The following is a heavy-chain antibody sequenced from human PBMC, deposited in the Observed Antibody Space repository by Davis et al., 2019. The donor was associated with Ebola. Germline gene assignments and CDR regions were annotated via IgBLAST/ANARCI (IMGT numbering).Heavy chain of an antibody. Sequence: GESPKISCAASGFTFSSYEMNWVRQAPGKRLEWISYISSSGSPIYYAAAVKGRFTISRDNAKNSLYLQMNSLSAEDTAVYYCARGDRDDYVWGSYRRYFDYWGQGTLVTVSS. V-gene: IGHV3-48*03. CDR2: ISSSGSPI. CDR3: ARGDRDDYVWGSYRRYFDY. CDR1: GFTFSSYE. D-gene: IGHD3-16*02. J-gene: IGHJ4*02.